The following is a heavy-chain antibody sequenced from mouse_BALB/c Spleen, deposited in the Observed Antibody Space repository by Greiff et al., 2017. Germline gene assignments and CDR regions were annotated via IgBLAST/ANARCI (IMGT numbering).Heavy chain of an antibody. Sequence: VHVKQSGPELVKPGASVKVSCKASGYAFTSYNMYWVKQSHGKSLEWIGYIDPYNGGTSYNQKFKGKATLTVDKSSSTAYMHLNSLTSEDSAVYYCARRNYDYDGGAWFAYWGQGTLVTVSA. J-gene: IGHJ3*01. V-gene: IGHV1S135*01. CDR1: GYAFTSYN. CDR2: IDPYNGGT. CDR3: ARRNYDYDGGAWFAY. D-gene: IGHD2-4*01.